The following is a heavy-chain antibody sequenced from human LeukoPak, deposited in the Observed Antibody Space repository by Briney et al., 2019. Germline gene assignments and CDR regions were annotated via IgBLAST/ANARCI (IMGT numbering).Heavy chain of an antibody. Sequence: PSETLSLTCAVYGGSFSGYYWSWIRQPPGKGLEWIGSIYYSGSTYYNPSLKSRVTISVDTSKNQFSLKLSSVTAADTAVYYCARDLRYSSSPFRSWYFDLWGRGALVTVSS. V-gene: IGHV4-34*01. D-gene: IGHD6-6*01. CDR1: GGSFSGYY. CDR3: ARDLRYSSSPFRSWYFDL. J-gene: IGHJ2*01. CDR2: IYYSGST.